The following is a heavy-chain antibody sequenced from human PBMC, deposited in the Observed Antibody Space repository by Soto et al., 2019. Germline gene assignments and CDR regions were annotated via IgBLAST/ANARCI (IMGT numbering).Heavy chain of an antibody. CDR2: IYSGGYT. CDR1: GFTVSNNY. V-gene: IGHV3-53*01. CDR3: ARTRGGGGY. Sequence: EVQLVESGGGLIQPGGSLRLSCAVSGFTVSNNYMSWVRQAPGKGLEGVSVIYSGGYTAYGDSVKGRFTISRDNSKNKHYLKMKDPGAEDGGCFFGARTRGGGGYWGQGTLVTVSS. D-gene: IGHD3-10*01. J-gene: IGHJ4*02.